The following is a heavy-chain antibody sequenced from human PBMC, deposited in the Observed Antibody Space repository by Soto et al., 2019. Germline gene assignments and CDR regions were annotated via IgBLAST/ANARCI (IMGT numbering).Heavy chain of an antibody. V-gene: IGHV1-8*01. D-gene: IGHD3-10*01. J-gene: IGHJ4*02. CDR1: GYSFASYY. CDR3: ARVGDYYGSGNYFTFDY. Sequence: ASVNVSCKPSGYSFASYYINWVRQAPGQGLEWMGWMNPNSGDTFYARTFQGRVTMTRNTSITTAYMELSSLRSEDTAVYYCARVGDYYGSGNYFTFDYWAQGTLVTAPQ. CDR2: MNPNSGDT.